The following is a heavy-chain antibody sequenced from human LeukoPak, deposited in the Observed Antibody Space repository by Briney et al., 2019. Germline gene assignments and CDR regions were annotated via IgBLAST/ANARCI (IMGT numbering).Heavy chain of an antibody. CDR3: ARGSSIAARFDP. CDR1: GYSISSGYY. J-gene: IGHJ5*02. V-gene: IGHV4-38-2*02. D-gene: IGHD6-6*01. CDR2: IYHSGST. Sequence: SSETLSLTCTVSGYSISSGYYWGWIRQPPGKGLEWIGSIYHSGSTYYNPSLKSRVTISVDTSKNQFSLKLSSVTAADTAVYYCARGSSIAARFDPWGQGTLVTVSS.